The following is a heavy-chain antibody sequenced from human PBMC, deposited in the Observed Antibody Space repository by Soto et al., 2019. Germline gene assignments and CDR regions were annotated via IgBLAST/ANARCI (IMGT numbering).Heavy chain of an antibody. V-gene: IGHV3-33*01. CDR1: GFTFSSYG. D-gene: IGHD3-10*01. Sequence: QVQLVESGGGVVQPGRSLRLSCAASGFTFSSYGMHWVRQAPGKGLEWVAVIWYDGSNKYYADSVKGRFTISRDNSKNTLYLQMNRLRAEDTAVYYCARDLGIRSDPHYYRHGMDVWGQGTTVTVSS. CDR2: IWYDGSNK. CDR3: ARDLGIRSDPHYYRHGMDV. J-gene: IGHJ6*02.